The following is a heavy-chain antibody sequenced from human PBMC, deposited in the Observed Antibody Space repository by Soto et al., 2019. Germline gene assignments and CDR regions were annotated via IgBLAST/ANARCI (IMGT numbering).Heavy chain of an antibody. CDR2: ISPNSGNI. D-gene: IGHD3-22*01. V-gene: IGHV1-18*01. CDR3: VKDRDSNSWPARDV. Sequence: QVHLVQSGAEVKKPGASVNVSCKTSGYTFTRNGISWVRQAPGQGLEWMGWISPNSGNIKYAQKLQGRGIMTTDTSTSTAYMELRSLSSDDTAVYYCVKDRDSNSWPARDVWGPGTTVTVSS. CDR1: GYTFTRNG. J-gene: IGHJ6*02.